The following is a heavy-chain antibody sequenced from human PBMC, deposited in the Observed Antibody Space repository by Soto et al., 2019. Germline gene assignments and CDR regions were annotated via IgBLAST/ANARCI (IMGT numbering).Heavy chain of an antibody. D-gene: IGHD3-22*01. J-gene: IGHJ6*02. CDR3: AKDTGDSSGYYYYYYYGMDV. Sequence: LRLSYAASGFIFDNYAMHWVRQTPGKGPEWVSGITWNSANISYADSVKGRFTTSRDNGEISLCLQMNSLSPEDTALYFCAKDTGDSSGYYYYYYYGMDVWGQGTRVTVS. CDR1: GFIFDNYA. V-gene: IGHV3-9*01. CDR2: ITWNSANI.